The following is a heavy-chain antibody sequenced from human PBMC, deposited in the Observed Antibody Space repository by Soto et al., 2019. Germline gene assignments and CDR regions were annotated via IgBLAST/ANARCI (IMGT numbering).Heavy chain of an antibody. CDR3: TTDRGYLTFDY. Sequence: GGSLRLPWAASGFTLSNSWMNLVRQAPGKGLEWVANIKEDGTAKYYLDSVKGRFTVSRDNVKNSLYLQMNSLRAEDTAMYYCTTDRGYLTFDYWGPGTLVTVSS. V-gene: IGHV3-7*01. D-gene: IGHD3-22*01. CDR1: GFTLSNSW. J-gene: IGHJ4*02. CDR2: IKEDGTAK.